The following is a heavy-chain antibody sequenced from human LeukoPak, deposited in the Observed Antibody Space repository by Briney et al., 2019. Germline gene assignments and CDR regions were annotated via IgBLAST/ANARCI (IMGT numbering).Heavy chain of an antibody. CDR2: IKLDGSEK. V-gene: IGHV3-7*01. CDR1: GFSLSNYW. D-gene: IGHD3-3*01. J-gene: IGHJ6*02. CDR3: ARGPNDFWSGYLYYYYGMDV. Sequence: GGSLRLSCAASGFSLSNYWISWVRQAPGKGLEWVANIKLDGSEKYYMNSVKGRFTISRDNAKNSLNLQMNSLRAEDTAVYYCARGPNDFWSGYLYYYYGMDVWGQGTTVTVSS.